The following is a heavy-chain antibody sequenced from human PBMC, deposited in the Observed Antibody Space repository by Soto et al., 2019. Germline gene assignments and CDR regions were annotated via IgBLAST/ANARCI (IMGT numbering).Heavy chain of an antibody. CDR1: GYKVSTWHNFTSYW. J-gene: IGHJ6*02. CDR2: IYPGDSDT. V-gene: IGHV5-51*01. D-gene: IGHD3-3*01. Sequence: PGESLKISCMGSGYKVSTWHNFTSYWIAWVRQMPGEGLEWMGIIYPGDSDTRYSPSFQGQVTISADKSINSVYLQWSSLKASDTATYYCARLGFNYDFLSGYYNVHHYYRIVVWGQGTTVSVSS. CDR3: ARLGFNYDFLSGYYNVHHYYRIVV.